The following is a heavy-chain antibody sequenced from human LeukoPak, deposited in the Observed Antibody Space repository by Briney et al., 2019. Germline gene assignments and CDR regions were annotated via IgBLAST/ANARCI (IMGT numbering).Heavy chain of an antibody. CDR1: GGSLSSYY. D-gene: IGHD3-9*01. CDR3: ARGGRYFDWLLPYYFDY. CDR2: IYYSGST. Sequence: SETLSLTCTVSGGSLSSYYWSWIRQPPGKGLEWIGYIYYSGSTNYNPSLKSRVTISVDTSKNQFSLKLSSVTAADTAVYYCARGGRYFDWLLPYYFDYWGQGTLVTVSS. J-gene: IGHJ4*02. V-gene: IGHV4-59*01.